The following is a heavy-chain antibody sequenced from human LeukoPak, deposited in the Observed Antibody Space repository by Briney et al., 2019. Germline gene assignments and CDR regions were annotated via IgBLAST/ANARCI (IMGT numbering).Heavy chain of an antibody. CDR2: IYYSGST. Sequence: SETLSLTCTVSGGSISGYYWSWIRQPPGKGLEWIGYIYYSGSTNYNPSLESRVTISVDTSKNQFSLKLSSVTAADTAVYYCARWGSHSYWYFDLWGRGTLVTVSS. CDR1: GGSISGYY. J-gene: IGHJ2*01. V-gene: IGHV4-59*12. D-gene: IGHD7-27*01. CDR3: ARWGSHSYWYFDL.